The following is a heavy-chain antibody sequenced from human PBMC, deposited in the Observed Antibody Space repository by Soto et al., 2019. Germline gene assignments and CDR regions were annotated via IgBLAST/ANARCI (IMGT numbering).Heavy chain of an antibody. CDR1: GFTFTSYA. D-gene: IGHD1-20*01. V-gene: IGHV3-23*01. J-gene: IGHJ4*02. CDR3: AKVISGILRDNFDY. Sequence: EVQLLESGGGLVQTGGSLRLSCAASGFTFTSYAMSWVRQAPGKGLEWVSTITGNGGSTYYADSVKGRFTISRDNSKNTVYLQMNSLRAEDTAVYYCAKVISGILRDNFDYWGQGSLVTVSS. CDR2: ITGNGGST.